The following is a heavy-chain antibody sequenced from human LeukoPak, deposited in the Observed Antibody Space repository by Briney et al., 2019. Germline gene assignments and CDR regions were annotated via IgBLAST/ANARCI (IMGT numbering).Heavy chain of an antibody. Sequence: GGSLRLSCAASGFTFSHYAMHWVRQAPGKGLEWVSVIYSGGSTYYADSVKGRFTISRDNSKNTLYLQMNSLRAEDTAVYYCARAYDILTGRGFDYWGQGTLVTVSS. D-gene: IGHD3-9*01. V-gene: IGHV3-66*01. CDR2: IYSGGST. CDR1: GFTFSHYA. CDR3: ARAYDILTGRGFDY. J-gene: IGHJ4*02.